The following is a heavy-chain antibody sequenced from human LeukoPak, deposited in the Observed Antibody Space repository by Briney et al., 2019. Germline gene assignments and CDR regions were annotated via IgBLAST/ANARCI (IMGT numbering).Heavy chain of an antibody. D-gene: IGHD2-2*02. CDR3: ARASCSSTSCYTHPLLDY. V-gene: IGHV1-46*01. Sequence: GASVKVSCKASGYTFTSYYMHWVRQAPGQGLEWMEIINPSGGSTSYAQKFQGRVTMTRDTSTSTVYMELSSLRSEDTAVYYCARASCSSTSCYTHPLLDYWGQGTLVTVSS. CDR2: INPSGGST. CDR1: GYTFTSYY. J-gene: IGHJ4*02.